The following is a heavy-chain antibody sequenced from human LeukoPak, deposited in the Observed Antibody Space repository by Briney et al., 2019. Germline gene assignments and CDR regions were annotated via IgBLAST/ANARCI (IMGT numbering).Heavy chain of an antibody. Sequence: GGSLRLSCAASEFTFSVYSMNWVRQAPGKGLEWVSSISSRSSDIYYAESVKGRFTVSRDNAKNSLYLQMYSLRAEDTAVYYCARTGMTFGVVIGAFDIWGQGTMVTVSS. D-gene: IGHD3-3*01. CDR3: ARTGMTFGVVIGAFDI. J-gene: IGHJ3*02. CDR2: ISSRSSDI. V-gene: IGHV3-21*01. CDR1: EFTFSVYS.